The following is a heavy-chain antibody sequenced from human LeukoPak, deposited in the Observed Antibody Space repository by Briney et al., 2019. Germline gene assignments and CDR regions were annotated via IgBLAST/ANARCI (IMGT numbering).Heavy chain of an antibody. CDR1: GSTFTKYW. Sequence: GGSLRLSCAASGSTFTKYWMTWVRQAPGKGLEWVGNIKQDGSDKNYMDSVKGRFTISRGNTKNSVYLQMSSLRAEDTAVYYCAREVWGPEYWGQGTLVTVSS. J-gene: IGHJ4*02. D-gene: IGHD1-14*01. CDR3: AREVWGPEY. V-gene: IGHV3-7*01. CDR2: IKQDGSDK.